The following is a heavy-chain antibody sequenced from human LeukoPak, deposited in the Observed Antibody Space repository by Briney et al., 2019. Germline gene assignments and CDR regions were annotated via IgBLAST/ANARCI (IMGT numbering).Heavy chain of an antibody. CDR2: ISSSSSTI. V-gene: IGHV3-48*01. CDR3: ARERDYYYYYMDV. Sequence: PGGSLRLSCAASGFTFSSYSMNWVRQAPGKGLEWVSYISSSSSTIYYADSVKGRFTISRDNAKNSLYLQMNSLRAEDTAVYYCARERDYYYYYMDVWGKGTTVTVSS. CDR1: GFTFSSYS. J-gene: IGHJ6*03.